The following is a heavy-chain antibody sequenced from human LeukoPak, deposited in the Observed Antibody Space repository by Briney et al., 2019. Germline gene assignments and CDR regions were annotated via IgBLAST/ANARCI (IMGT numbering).Heavy chain of an antibody. Sequence: GESLEISCKGSGYSFTSYWIGWGRPMPGKGLEWMGIIYPGDSDTRYSPSFQGQVTISVDKSITTAYLQWNSLKASDTAMYYCARLGYCSGGYCYSVDCWGQGTLVTVSS. V-gene: IGHV5-51*01. D-gene: IGHD2-15*01. CDR1: GYSFTSYW. J-gene: IGHJ4*02. CDR2: IYPGDSDT. CDR3: ARLGYCSGGYCYSVDC.